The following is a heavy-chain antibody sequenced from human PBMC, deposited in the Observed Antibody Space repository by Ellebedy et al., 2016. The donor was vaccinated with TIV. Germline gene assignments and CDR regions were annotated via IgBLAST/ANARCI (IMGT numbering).Heavy chain of an antibody. J-gene: IGHJ4*02. D-gene: IGHD4-17*01. Sequence: AASVKVSCKASGYTFTGYYMNWVRQAPGQGLEWVGWINPNSGGTKYAQKFQGRVTMTRDTSISTAYMELSRLTSDDTAVYYCAREGNDYGDYGNFDYWGQGTLVTVSS. CDR3: AREGNDYGDYGNFDY. CDR2: INPNSGGT. CDR1: GYTFTGYY. V-gene: IGHV1-2*02.